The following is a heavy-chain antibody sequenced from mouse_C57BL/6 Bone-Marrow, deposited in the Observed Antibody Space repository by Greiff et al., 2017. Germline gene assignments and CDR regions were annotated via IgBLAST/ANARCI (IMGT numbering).Heavy chain of an antibody. V-gene: IGHV10-1*01. D-gene: IGHD1-1*01. CDR2: IRSKSNNYAT. CDR3: VRPGSLYAMDY. J-gene: IGHJ4*01. Sequence: EVQLVESGGGLVQPKGSLKLSCAASGFSFNTYAMNWVRQAPGKGLEWVARIRSKSNNYATYYADSVKDRFTISRDDSESMLYLQMNNLKTEDTAMYYCVRPGSLYAMDYWGQGTSVTVSS. CDR1: GFSFNTYA.